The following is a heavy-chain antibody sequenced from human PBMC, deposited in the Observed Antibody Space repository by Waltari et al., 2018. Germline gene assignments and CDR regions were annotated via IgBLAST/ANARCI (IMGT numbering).Heavy chain of an antibody. Sequence: QVQLVQSGAEVKKPGSSVKVSCKASGGTFSSYAISWVRQAPGQGLEWMGRIIPSFGTANYAQKFQGRVTITADKSTSTAYMELSSLRSEDTAVYYCARETPYCSGGSCSDAFDIWGQGTMVTVSS. J-gene: IGHJ3*02. V-gene: IGHV1-69*08. CDR1: GGTFSSYA. CDR2: IIPSFGTA. D-gene: IGHD2-15*01. CDR3: ARETPYCSGGSCSDAFDI.